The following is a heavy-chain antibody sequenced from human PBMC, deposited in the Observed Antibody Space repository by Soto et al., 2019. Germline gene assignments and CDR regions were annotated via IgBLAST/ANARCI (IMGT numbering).Heavy chain of an antibody. CDR3: AKETRIFMFGVPTNQDENHYGMDV. V-gene: IGHV3-23*01. J-gene: IGHJ6*02. Sequence: GGSLRLSCVASGFAFDNDVMSWVRQAPGKGLEWVSTISTRGDKAYYADSVEGRFSVSRDRSKNTLYLEMNSLRGEDTAIYYCAKETRIFMFGVPTNQDENHYGMDVWGQGTKVTV. CDR1: GFAFDNDV. CDR2: ISTRGDKA. D-gene: IGHD3-3*02.